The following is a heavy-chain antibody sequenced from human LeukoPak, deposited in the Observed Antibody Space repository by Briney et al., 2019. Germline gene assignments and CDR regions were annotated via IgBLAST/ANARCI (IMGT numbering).Heavy chain of an antibody. V-gene: IGHV1-69*13. CDR3: ARDPRGRSPGRIQLWLRQDLSVNYYYYGMDV. J-gene: IGHJ6*02. CDR1: GGTFSRFA. Sequence: GASVKVSCKTSGGTFSRFAISWVRQAPGQGLEWMGGIIPIFGPANYAQKFQGRVTITADESTSTAYMELSSLRSEDTAVYYCARDPRGRSPGRIQLWLRQDLSVNYYYYGMDVWGQGTTVTVSS. CDR2: IIPIFGPA. D-gene: IGHD5-18*01.